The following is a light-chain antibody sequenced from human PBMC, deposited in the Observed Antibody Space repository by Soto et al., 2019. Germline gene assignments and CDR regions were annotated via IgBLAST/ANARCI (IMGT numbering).Light chain of an antibody. CDR3: QHYGSSLWT. J-gene: IGKJ1*01. V-gene: IGKV3-20*01. CDR1: QSVSSSH. Sequence: EIVLTQSPGTLSLSPGERTTLSCRASQSVSSSHLAWYQQKPGQAPRLLISGASSRATGIPDRFSGSGSGSDFTLTISRLEPEDFAVYYCQHYGSSLWTFGQGTKVEIK. CDR2: GAS.